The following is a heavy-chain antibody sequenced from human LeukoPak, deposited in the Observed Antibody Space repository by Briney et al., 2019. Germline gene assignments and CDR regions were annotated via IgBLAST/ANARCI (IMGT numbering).Heavy chain of an antibody. J-gene: IGHJ4*02. V-gene: IGHV3-23*01. D-gene: IGHD6-13*01. CDR3: AILPGYSSGWYEVNY. CDR2: ISGSGGST. CDR1: GFTFSSYA. Sequence: GGSLRLSCAASGFTFSSYAMSWVRQAPGKGLEWVSAISGSGGSTYYADSVKGRFTISSDNSKNTLYLQMNSLRAEDTAVYYCAILPGYSSGWYEVNYWGQGTLVTVSS.